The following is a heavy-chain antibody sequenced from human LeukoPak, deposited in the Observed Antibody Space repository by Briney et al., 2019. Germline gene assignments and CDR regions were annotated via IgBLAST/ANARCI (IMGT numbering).Heavy chain of an antibody. CDR2: IIPILGIA. CDR3: ARDYDFWSGQD. V-gene: IGHV1-69*04. J-gene: IGHJ1*01. D-gene: IGHD3-3*01. Sequence: ASVKVSCKASGYTFTGYYMHWVRQAPGQGLEWMGRIIPILGIANYAQKFQGRVTITADKSTSTAYMELSSLRSEDTAVYYCARDYDFWSGQDWGQGTLVTVSS. CDR1: GYTFTGYY.